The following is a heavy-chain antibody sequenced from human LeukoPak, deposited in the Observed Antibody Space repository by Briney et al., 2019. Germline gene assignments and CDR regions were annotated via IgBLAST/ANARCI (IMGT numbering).Heavy chain of an antibody. Sequence: LGALSLTCILSVGSMCISSSYWGWVRQHPRGWMEWIGSIYYSGSTYYNPSLKSRVTISVDTSKNQFSLKLSSVTAADTAVYYCATIITTYYMDVWGKGTTVTVSS. J-gene: IGHJ6*03. CDR3: ATIITTYYMDV. V-gene: IGHV4-39*01. D-gene: IGHD3-22*01. CDR2: IYYSGST. CDR1: VGSMCISSSY.